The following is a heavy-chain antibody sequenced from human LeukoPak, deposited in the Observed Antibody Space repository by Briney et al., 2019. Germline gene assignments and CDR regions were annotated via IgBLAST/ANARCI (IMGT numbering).Heavy chain of an antibody. V-gene: IGHV3-64*02. CDR2: ISSNGGST. J-gene: IGHJ4*02. Sequence: GGSLRLSCAASGFTFSSYAMHWVRQAPGKGLEYVSAISSNGGSTYYADSVKGRFTISRDNSKNTLYLQMGSLRAEDMAVYYCARPSYSGYDYFDYWGQGTLVTVSS. CDR1: GFTFSSYA. D-gene: IGHD5-12*01. CDR3: ARPSYSGYDYFDY.